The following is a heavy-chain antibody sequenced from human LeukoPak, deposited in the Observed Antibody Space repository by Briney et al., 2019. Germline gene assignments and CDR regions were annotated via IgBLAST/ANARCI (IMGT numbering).Heavy chain of an antibody. CDR2: ISGSGGST. J-gene: IGHJ6*03. CDR3: ARGGRTKDIVVVPAALGGYMDV. CDR1: GFTFSSYA. V-gene: IGHV3-23*01. D-gene: IGHD2-2*01. Sequence: PGGSLRLSCAASGFTFSSYAMSWVRQAPGKGLEWVSAISGSGGSTYYADSVKGRFTISRDNAKNSLYLQMNSLRAEDTAVYYCARGGRTKDIVVVPAALGGYMDVWGKGTTVTVSS.